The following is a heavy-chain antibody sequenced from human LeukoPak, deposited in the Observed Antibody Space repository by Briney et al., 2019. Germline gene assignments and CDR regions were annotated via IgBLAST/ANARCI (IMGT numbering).Heavy chain of an antibody. CDR2: IIGSGHST. V-gene: IGHV3-23*01. D-gene: IGHD6-19*01. Sequence: GGSLRLSCAASGFTFSSYAMSWVRQAPGKGLEGGSAIIGSGHSTYYVDSVKGRFTSSRDNAKNTLYLQMNSLRAQDSAVYYRARDYSRGWYTPRSDTWGPGNLVTVSP. CDR3: ARDYSRGWYTPRSDT. CDR1: GFTFSSYA. J-gene: IGHJ5*02.